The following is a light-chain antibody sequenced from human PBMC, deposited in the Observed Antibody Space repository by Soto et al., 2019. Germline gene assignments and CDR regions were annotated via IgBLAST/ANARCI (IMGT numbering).Light chain of an antibody. CDR3: QQSYSTPLT. Sequence: DIKMSQSPSSLSASVGDRVTITCRASQSSSSYLNWYQQKPGKAPKLLIYAASSLQSGVPSRFSGSGSGTDFTLTISSLQPEDFATYYCQQSYSTPLTFGGRTKV. J-gene: IGKJ4*01. V-gene: IGKV1-39*01. CDR1: QSSSSY. CDR2: AAS.